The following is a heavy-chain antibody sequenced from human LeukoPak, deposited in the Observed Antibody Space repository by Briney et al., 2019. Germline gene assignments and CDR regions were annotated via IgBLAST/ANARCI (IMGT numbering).Heavy chain of an antibody. D-gene: IGHD6-13*01. CDR1: GGTFSSYA. CDR3: ARPARIAAAEYYYYYYMDV. Sequence: SVKVSCKASGGTFSSYAISWVRQAPGQGLEWMGGIIPIFGTANYAQKFQGRVTITADESTSTAYMELSSLRSEDTAVYYCARPARIAAAEYYYYYYMDVWGKGTTVTVSS. J-gene: IGHJ6*03. V-gene: IGHV1-69*13. CDR2: IIPIFGTA.